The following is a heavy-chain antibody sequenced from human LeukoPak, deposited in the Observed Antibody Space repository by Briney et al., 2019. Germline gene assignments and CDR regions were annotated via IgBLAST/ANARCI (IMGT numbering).Heavy chain of an antibody. CDR1: GFTFSSYA. J-gene: IGHJ4*02. D-gene: IGHD3-9*01. Sequence: PGGSLRLSCAASGFTFSSYAMSWVRQAPGKGLEWVSAISGSGGSTYYADSVKGRFTISRDNSKNTLYLQMNSLRAEDTAVYYCAKDYLLYDILSPQGYWGQGTLVTVSS. V-gene: IGHV3-23*01. CDR3: AKDYLLYDILSPQGY. CDR2: ISGSGGST.